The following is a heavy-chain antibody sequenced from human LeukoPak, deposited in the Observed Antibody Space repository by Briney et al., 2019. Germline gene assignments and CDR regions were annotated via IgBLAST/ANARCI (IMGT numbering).Heavy chain of an antibody. CDR1: GGSFSGYY. Sequence: PSETLSLTCAVYGGSFSGYYWSWIRQPPGKGLEWIGEINHSGSTNYNPSLKSRVTISVDTSKNPFSLKLSSVTAADTGVYYCARGAGYCSSTSCYRNGPGRKKKGNDYWGQGTLVTVSS. D-gene: IGHD2-2*01. J-gene: IGHJ4*02. V-gene: IGHV4-34*01. CDR3: ARGAGYCSSTSCYRNGPGRKKKGNDY. CDR2: INHSGST.